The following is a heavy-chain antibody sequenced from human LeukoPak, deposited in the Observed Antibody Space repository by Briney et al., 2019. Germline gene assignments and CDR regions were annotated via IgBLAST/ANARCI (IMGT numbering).Heavy chain of an antibody. Sequence: GGSLRLSCAASGFTLSSYSMNWVGQAPGKGLEWVSYISGGSSTIYNADSVKGRFTISRDNAKNLLYLLMDTLRAEDTAVYYCARVGSNQWLDYWGQGTLVTVSS. CDR2: ISGGSSTI. V-gene: IGHV3-48*01. D-gene: IGHD6-19*01. CDR3: ARVGSNQWLDY. CDR1: GFTLSSYS. J-gene: IGHJ4*02.